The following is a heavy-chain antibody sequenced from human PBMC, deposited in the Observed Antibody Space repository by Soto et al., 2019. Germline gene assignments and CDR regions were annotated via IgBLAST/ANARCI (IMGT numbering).Heavy chain of an antibody. D-gene: IGHD2-21*01. V-gene: IGHV3-23*01. CDR3: AKKWVGGGGCFDS. Sequence: EVQLLESGGGLVQPGESLRLSCVASGFTFSKNAMSWVCQAPGKGLEWVSGISGGGDITYYADSMKGRFTISRDNSKNTLYLQLNNLRAEDTAVFYCAKKWVGGGGCFDSWGQGTLVTVSS. CDR2: ISGGGDIT. CDR1: GFTFSKNA. J-gene: IGHJ5*01.